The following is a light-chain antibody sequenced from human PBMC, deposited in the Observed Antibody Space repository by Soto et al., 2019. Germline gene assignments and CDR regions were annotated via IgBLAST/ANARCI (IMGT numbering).Light chain of an antibody. J-gene: IGKJ1*01. V-gene: IGKV1-5*03. CDR3: QQYNSPWT. CDR1: QSISNW. Sequence: DIQMTQSPSTLSASVGDRVTITCRASQSISNWLAWYQQKPGKAPKLLIYKTSNLDSGVPSRFSGSGSGTEFTLTISSLQPDDFATYYCQQYNSPWTFGQGTKVDIK. CDR2: KTS.